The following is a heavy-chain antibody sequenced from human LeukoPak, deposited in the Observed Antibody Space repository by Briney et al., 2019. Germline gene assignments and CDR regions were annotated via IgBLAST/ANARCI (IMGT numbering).Heavy chain of an antibody. Sequence: TSETPSLTCTVSGGSISSSSYYWGWIRQPPGKGLEWIGSIYYSGSTYYNPSLKSRVTISVDTSKNQFSLKLSSVTAADTAVYYCARLLAGDHRDYWGQGTLVTVSS. CDR1: GGSISSSSYY. CDR3: ARLLAGDHRDY. V-gene: IGHV4-39*01. J-gene: IGHJ4*02. CDR2: IYYSGST. D-gene: IGHD3-16*01.